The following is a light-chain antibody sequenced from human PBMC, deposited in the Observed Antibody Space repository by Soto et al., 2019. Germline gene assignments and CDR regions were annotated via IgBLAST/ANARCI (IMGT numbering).Light chain of an antibody. CDR2: NAS. CDR1: QRFXTY. J-gene: IGKJ5*01. Sequence: IVVTQCPGRLSLSPGESATLSCRASQRFXTYLAWDQLKPGQTLRFLXANASNMATGSPARLSGSGSVTDFTLTISSLEPEDFAVYYCQQRSNGPRTFGQGTRLEIK. CDR3: QQRSNGPRT. V-gene: IGKV3-11*01.